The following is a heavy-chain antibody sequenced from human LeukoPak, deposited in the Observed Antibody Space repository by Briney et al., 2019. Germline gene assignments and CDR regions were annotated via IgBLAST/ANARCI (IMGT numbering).Heavy chain of an antibody. J-gene: IGHJ4*02. CDR3: AKDGLDYYDSSGYSDDYFDY. CDR1: GFTFSSFA. D-gene: IGHD3-22*01. CDR2: ISGSGGSS. Sequence: GGSLRLSCAASGFTFSSFAMSWVRQAPGKGLEWVSAISGSGGSSYYADYVKGRFTISRDNYKNTLYLQMNSLRAEDTAVYYCAKDGLDYYDSSGYSDDYFDYWGQGTLVTVSS. V-gene: IGHV3-23*01.